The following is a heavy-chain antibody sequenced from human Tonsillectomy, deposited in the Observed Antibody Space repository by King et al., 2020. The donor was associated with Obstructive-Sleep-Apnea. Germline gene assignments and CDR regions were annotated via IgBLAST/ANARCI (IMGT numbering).Heavy chain of an antibody. CDR3: ARDHPSIGELSTH. V-gene: IGHV4-4*07. D-gene: IGHD3-10*01. J-gene: IGHJ4*02. CDR2: IYPSGVP. CDR1: VGSISSYY. Sequence: VQLQESGPGLVKPSETLSLTCTVSVGSISSYYWSWIRQPAGKGLEWIGRIYPSGVPNYNPSLKSRLTRSVDTSKNPFSLKLSSLTAADTAVYYCARDHPSIGELSTHWGQGTLVTVSS.